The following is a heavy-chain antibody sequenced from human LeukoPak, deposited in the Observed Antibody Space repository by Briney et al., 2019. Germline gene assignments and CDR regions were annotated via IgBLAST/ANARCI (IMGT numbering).Heavy chain of an antibody. J-gene: IGHJ4*02. CDR3: ASRSSGWYFSDY. CDR2: ISSHSSTS. D-gene: IGHD6-19*01. CDR1: GFTLSSYS. V-gene: IGHV3-48*01. Sequence: PGGSLRLSCAASGFTLSSYSMNWVRQAPGKGLEWVSYISSHSSTSYYADSVKGRFTISRDNAKNSLYLQMNSLRADDTAVYYCASRSSGWYFSDYWGQGTLVTVSS.